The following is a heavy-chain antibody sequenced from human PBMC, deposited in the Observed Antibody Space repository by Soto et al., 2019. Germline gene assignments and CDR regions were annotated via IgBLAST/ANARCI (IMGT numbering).Heavy chain of an antibody. CDR3: ARDRGSYALDY. CDR2: ISAYNGNT. CDR1: GYTFTSYG. D-gene: IGHD1-26*01. Sequence: QVQLVQSGAEVKKPGASVKVSCKASGYTFTSYGISWVRQAPGQGLEWMGWISAYNGNTNYAQKLQGRVTMTTDTXXXXXXXXXXXXXXXXXXXXXCARDRGSYALDYWGQGTLVTVSS. V-gene: IGHV1-18*01. J-gene: IGHJ4*02.